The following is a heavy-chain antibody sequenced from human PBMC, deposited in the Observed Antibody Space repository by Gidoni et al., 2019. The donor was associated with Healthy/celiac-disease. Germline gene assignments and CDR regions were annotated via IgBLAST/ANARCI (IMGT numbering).Heavy chain of an antibody. Sequence: QVQLVQSGAEVKKPGSSVNVSCKASGGTFSSYAISWVRQAPGQGLEWMGGIIPIFGTANYAQKFQGRVTITADESTSTAYMELSSLRSEDTAVYYCARASTVVPAAFFDYWGQGTLVTVSS. J-gene: IGHJ4*02. D-gene: IGHD2-2*01. CDR2: IIPIFGTA. CDR3: ARASTVVPAAFFDY. CDR1: GGTFSSYA. V-gene: IGHV1-69*01.